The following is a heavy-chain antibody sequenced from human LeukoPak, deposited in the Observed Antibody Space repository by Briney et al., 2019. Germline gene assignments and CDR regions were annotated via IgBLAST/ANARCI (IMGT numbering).Heavy chain of an antibody. CDR3: ARVGSLYCTSTSCFDY. Sequence: ASVKVSCKASGYTFTSYDINWVRQAPGQGLEWMGWINPNSGGPNYAQKFQGRVTMTRDPSISTAYMELTRLRSDDTAVYYCARVGSLYCTSTSCFDYWGQGTLVTVSS. D-gene: IGHD2-2*01. CDR2: INPNSGGP. V-gene: IGHV1-2*02. J-gene: IGHJ4*02. CDR1: GYTFTSYD.